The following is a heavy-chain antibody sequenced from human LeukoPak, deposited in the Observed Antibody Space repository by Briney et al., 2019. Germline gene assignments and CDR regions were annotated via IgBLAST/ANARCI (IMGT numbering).Heavy chain of an antibody. D-gene: IGHD3-10*01. CDR1: GYSISSGYY. V-gene: IGHV4-38-2*01. J-gene: IGHJ5*02. CDR2: IYHSGST. CDR3: ARHDLLLWFGEFSGRFDP. Sequence: SETLSLTCAVSGYSISSGYYWGWIRPPPGKGLEWIGSIYHSGSTYHNPSLKSRVTISVDTSKNQFSLKLSSVTAADTAVYYCARHDLLLWFGEFSGRFDPWGQGTLVTVSS.